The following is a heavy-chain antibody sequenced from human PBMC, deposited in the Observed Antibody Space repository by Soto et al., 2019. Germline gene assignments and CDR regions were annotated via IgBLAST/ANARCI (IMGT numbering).Heavy chain of an antibody. J-gene: IGHJ6*02. CDR3: AKSGSYSYYYGMDV. V-gene: IGHV3-23*01. D-gene: IGHD1-26*01. CDR2: ISGSGGST. CDR1: GFTFRSYA. Sequence: GGSLRLYRSASGFTFRSYAMSWVRQAPGKGLEWVSAISGSGGSTYYADSVKGRFTISRDNSKNTLYLQMNSLRAEDTAVYYCAKSGSYSYYYGMDVWGQGTTVTVSS.